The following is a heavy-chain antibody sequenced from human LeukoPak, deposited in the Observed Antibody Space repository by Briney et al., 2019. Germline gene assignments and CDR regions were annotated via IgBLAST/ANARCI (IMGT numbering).Heavy chain of an antibody. CDR2: IKSDGSDE. J-gene: IGHJ5*02. D-gene: IGHD3-3*01. V-gene: IGHV3-7*01. CDR3: ARVFWRDCTSHSCFNWLDP. CDR1: GFTFSNYW. Sequence: GGSLRLSCAASGFTFSNYWMSWVRQAPGKGLEWVANIKSDGSDEYYLGSVKGRFTVSRDNAKKSLYLQMDSLRVEDTAVYYCARVFWRDCTSHSCFNWLDPWGQGTLVTVSS.